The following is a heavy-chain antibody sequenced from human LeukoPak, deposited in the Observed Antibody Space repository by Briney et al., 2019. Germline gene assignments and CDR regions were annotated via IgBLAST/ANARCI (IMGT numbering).Heavy chain of an antibody. V-gene: IGHV1-8*01. CDR3: ARDHGDIVVVTADDGRAFDI. J-gene: IGHJ3*02. D-gene: IGHD2-21*02. CDR2: MNPNSGNT. CDR1: GYTFTSYD. Sequence: ASVKVSCKASGYTFTSYDINWVRQATGQGLEWMGWMNPNSGNTGYAQKFQGRVTMTRNTSISTAYMELSSLRSEDTAVYYCARDHGDIVVVTADDGRAFDIWGQGTMVTVSS.